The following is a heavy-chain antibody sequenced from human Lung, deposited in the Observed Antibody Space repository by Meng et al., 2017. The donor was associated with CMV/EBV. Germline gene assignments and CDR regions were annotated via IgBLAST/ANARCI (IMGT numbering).Heavy chain of an antibody. CDR1: GFTFSSYA. Sequence: GGSLRLXCAASGFTFSSYAMHWVRQAPGKGLEWVAVISYDGSNKYYADSVKGRFTISRDNSKNTLYLQMNSLRAEDTAVYYCARLGVVVPAAQTPAFDIWGQGXMVTVSS. CDR2: ISYDGSNK. V-gene: IGHV3-30*04. CDR3: ARLGVVVPAAQTPAFDI. J-gene: IGHJ3*02. D-gene: IGHD2-2*01.